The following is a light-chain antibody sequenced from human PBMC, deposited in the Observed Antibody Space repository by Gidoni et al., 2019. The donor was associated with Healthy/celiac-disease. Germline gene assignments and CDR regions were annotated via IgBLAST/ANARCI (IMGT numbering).Light chain of an antibody. CDR3: SSYTSSSTLVV. CDR1: SSDVGGYNY. J-gene: IGLJ2*01. Sequence: QSALTQPASVSGSPGQSITISCTGTSSDVGGYNYVSWYRQHPGKAPKLMIYDVSNRPSGVSNRFSGSKSGNTASLTISGLQAEDEADYYRSSYTSSSTLVVFGGGTKLTVL. V-gene: IGLV2-14*01. CDR2: DVS.